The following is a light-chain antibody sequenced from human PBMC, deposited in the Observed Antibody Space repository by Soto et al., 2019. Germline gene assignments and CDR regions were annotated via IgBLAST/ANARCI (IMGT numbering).Light chain of an antibody. Sequence: EIVLTQSPGTLSLSPGERATLSCRASQSVSSSFIAWYQHKPGQAPRLLIYGASSRATGIPDRFSGSGSGTDFTLTISRLEPEDFAVYYCQQHDNSPLTFGGGTKVDIK. J-gene: IGKJ4*01. CDR1: QSVSSSF. CDR2: GAS. CDR3: QQHDNSPLT. V-gene: IGKV3-20*01.